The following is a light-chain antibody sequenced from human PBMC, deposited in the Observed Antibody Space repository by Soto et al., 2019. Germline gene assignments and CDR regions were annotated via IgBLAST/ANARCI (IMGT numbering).Light chain of an antibody. CDR2: EVS. V-gene: IGLV2-14*01. Sequence: QSALTQPASVSGSPGQSITISCTGTSSDVGGYNSVSWFQQYPGKAPKLIIYEVSNRPSGISNRFSGSKSGNTASLTISGLQIEDEADYYCSSYTTSNTLVFGGGTQLTVL. CDR3: SSYTTSNTLV. CDR1: SSDVGGYNS. J-gene: IGLJ3*02.